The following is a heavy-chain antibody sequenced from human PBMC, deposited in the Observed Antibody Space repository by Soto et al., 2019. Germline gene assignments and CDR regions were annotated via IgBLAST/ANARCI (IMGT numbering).Heavy chain of an antibody. CDR2: VWYDGSNE. V-gene: IGHV3-33*01. CDR1: GFAFNSYV. CDR3: ARAYTYNRGLYGMDV. D-gene: IGHD1-1*01. Sequence: GGSLRLSCRTSGFAFNSYVMHWVRQAPGKGLEWVAVVWYDGSNEKHADSVKGRFIISRDSSENTLYLQMNTLRVDDTADYYCARAYTYNRGLYGMDVWGQGTTVTVSS. J-gene: IGHJ6*02.